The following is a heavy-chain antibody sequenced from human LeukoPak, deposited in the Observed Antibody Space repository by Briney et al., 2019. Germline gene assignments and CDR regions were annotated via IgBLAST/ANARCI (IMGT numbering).Heavy chain of an antibody. CDR1: GYTFTSYY. Sequence: AASVKVSCKASGYTFTSYYLHWVRQAPGQGLEWMGVITASGGGTTYAQKFQGRVTMTRDTSSSTVYMELTSLRSEDTAVYYCARDVFGLDYWGQGTLVTVSS. J-gene: IGHJ4*02. CDR3: ARDVFGLDY. D-gene: IGHD3-10*01. V-gene: IGHV1-46*01. CDR2: ITASGGGT.